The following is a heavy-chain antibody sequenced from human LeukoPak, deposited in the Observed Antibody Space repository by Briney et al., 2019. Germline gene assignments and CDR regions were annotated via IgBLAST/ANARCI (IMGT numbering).Heavy chain of an antibody. CDR3: ARLQWLKYYFDY. CDR1: GYSFTSYW. D-gene: IGHD6-19*01. V-gene: IGHV5-51*01. Sequence: ASLKISCKGSGYSFTSYWIGWERQMPGKGLECMGIIYPGDSDTRYSPSFQGQVTISADKSISTAYLQWSSLKGSDAAMYYCARLQWLKYYFDYWGQGTLVTVSS. CDR2: IYPGDSDT. J-gene: IGHJ4*02.